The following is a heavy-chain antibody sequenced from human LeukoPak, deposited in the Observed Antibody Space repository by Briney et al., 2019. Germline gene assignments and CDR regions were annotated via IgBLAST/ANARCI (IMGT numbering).Heavy chain of an antibody. J-gene: IGHJ4*02. CDR2: IGNNGGGI. Sequence: GGSLRLSCAASGFTFSTYTMYWVSHPPGKRLEWVSIIGNNGGGIHYADSVKGRFTISRDNFKNALYLQMNSLRVEDTAVYYCAIDPNWGTHSWGQGVLVTVSS. CDR3: AIDPNWGTHS. CDR1: GFTFSTYT. V-gene: IGHV3-23*01. D-gene: IGHD7-27*01.